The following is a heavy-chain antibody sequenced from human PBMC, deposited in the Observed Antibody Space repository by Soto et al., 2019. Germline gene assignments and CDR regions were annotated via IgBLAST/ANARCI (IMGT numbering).Heavy chain of an antibody. V-gene: IGHV4-59*12. CDR1: GGSISSYY. J-gene: IGHJ6*02. CDR2: IYYSGST. Sequence: SETLSLTCTVSGGSISSYYWSWIRQPPGKGLEWIGYIYYSGSTNYNPSLKSRVTISVDTSKNQFSLKLSSVTPADTAVYYCARDLWGIAAAGTSGGRRHYYGMDVWGQGTTVTVSS. D-gene: IGHD6-13*01. CDR3: ARDLWGIAAAGTSGGRRHYYGMDV.